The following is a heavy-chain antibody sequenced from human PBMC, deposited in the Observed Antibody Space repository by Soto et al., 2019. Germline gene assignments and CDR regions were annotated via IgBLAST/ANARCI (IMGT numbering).Heavy chain of an antibody. CDR2: INAGNGNT. J-gene: IGHJ4*02. CDR1: GYTFTSYA. CDR3: MGQQLRKRGVDY. D-gene: IGHD6-13*01. Sequence: ASVKVSCKASGYTFTSYAMHWVRQAPGQRLEWMGWINAGNGNTKYSQKFQGRVTITRDTSASTAYMELSSLRSEDTAVYYCMGQQLRKRGVDYWGQGTLVTVSS. V-gene: IGHV1-3*01.